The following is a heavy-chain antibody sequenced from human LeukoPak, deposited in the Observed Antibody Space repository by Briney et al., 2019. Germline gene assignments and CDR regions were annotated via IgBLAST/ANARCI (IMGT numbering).Heavy chain of an antibody. CDR1: GGSISSSSYY. D-gene: IGHD1-26*01. V-gene: IGHV4-39*01. J-gene: IGHJ4*02. CDR3: ARHPLVGATLPDDY. Sequence: TSETLSLTCTVSGGSISSSSYYWGWIRQPPGKGLEWIGSIYYSGSTYYNPSLKSRVTISVDTSKNQFSLKLSSVTAADTAVYYCARHPLVGATLPDDYWGQETLVTVSS. CDR2: IYYSGST.